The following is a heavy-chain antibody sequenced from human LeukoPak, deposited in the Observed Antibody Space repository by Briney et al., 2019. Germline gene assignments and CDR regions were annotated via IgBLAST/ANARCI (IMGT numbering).Heavy chain of an antibody. CDR1: GGSISTYY. V-gene: IGHV4-59*12. CDR2: IYHSGST. J-gene: IGHJ3*02. Sequence: PSETLSLTCTVSGGSISTYYWSWLRQPPGKGLEWIGEIYHSGSTNYNPSLKSRVTISVDKSKNQFSLKLSSVTAADTAVYYCARAGPLYDAFDIWGQGTMVTVSS. CDR3: ARAGPLYDAFDI.